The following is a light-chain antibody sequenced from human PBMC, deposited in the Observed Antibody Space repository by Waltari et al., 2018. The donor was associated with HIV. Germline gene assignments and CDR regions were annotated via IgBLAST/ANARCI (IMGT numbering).Light chain of an antibody. CDR1: RSDVGGYKY. CDR3: CSYADKYTLV. J-gene: IGLJ3*02. CDR2: VVN. Sequence: QSALTQPRSMAGSPGQSDTISCTGTRSDVGGYKYVSCYQQHPGKAPKLMIFVVNKRPSGVPDRFSGSKSGNTASLTISGLQAEDEADYYCCSYADKYTLVFGGGTKLAVL. V-gene: IGLV2-11*01.